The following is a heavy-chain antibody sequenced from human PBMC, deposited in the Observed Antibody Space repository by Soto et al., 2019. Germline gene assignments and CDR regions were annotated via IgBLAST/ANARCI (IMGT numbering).Heavy chain of an antibody. CDR3: ARSPFYASKSHFDY. J-gene: IGHJ4*02. CDR2: THVSGDT. CDR1: GVSISDGGYS. D-gene: IGHD2-2*01. V-gene: IGHV4-30-2*01. Sequence: QLQLQESGSGLVKPSQTLSLNCAVSGVSISDGGYSWSWIRQPPGKGLEWIGYTHVSGDTYYTPSLTGRATISVDRSRNQFSLHLRSMAAADTAVYYCARSPFYASKSHFDYWGQGTLVSVSS.